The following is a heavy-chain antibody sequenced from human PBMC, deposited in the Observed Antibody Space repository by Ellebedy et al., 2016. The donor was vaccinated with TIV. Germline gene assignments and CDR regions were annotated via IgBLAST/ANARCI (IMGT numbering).Heavy chain of an antibody. CDR3: ARDPKGGNTNGSLLDY. CDR2: IGSSGNTI. CDR1: GFSFSRYS. V-gene: IGHV3-48*04. Sequence: GESLKISCAASGFSFSRYSMIWVRQAPGKGLEWVSYIGSSGNTIYYADSVKGRFTVSRDNAKHSLYLQMNSLRAEDTAVYDWARDPKGGNTNGSLLDYWGQGTLVTVSS. J-gene: IGHJ4*02. D-gene: IGHD2-8*01.